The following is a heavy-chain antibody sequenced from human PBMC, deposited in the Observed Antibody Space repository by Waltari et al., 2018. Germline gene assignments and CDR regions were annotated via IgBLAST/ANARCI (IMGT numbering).Heavy chain of an antibody. CDR2: IIPTLGIA. V-gene: IGHV1-69*08. Sequence: QVQLVQSGAEVKKPGSSVKVSCKASGGTFSSYTISWVRQAPGQGLEWMGRIIPTLGIANYAQKFQGRVTITADKSTSTAYMELSSLRSEDTAVYYCARDGTWAVAGTKTAFDIWGQGTMVTVSS. J-gene: IGHJ3*02. CDR3: ARDGTWAVAGTKTAFDI. CDR1: GGTFSSYT. D-gene: IGHD6-19*01.